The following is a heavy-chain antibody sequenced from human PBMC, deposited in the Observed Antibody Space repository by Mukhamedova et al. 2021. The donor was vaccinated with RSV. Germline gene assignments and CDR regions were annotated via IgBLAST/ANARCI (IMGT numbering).Heavy chain of an antibody. J-gene: IGHJ3*01. Sequence: GWIRQPPGKGLEWIGSIYHSGKTYYNPSLKSRVTISVETSKNQFSLKLSSVTAADTAVYYCARDTGPGSAIFGVLTPWGQGTMVT. CDR3: ARDTGPGSAIFGVLTP. V-gene: IGHV4-38-2*02. CDR2: IYHSGKT. D-gene: IGHD3-3*01.